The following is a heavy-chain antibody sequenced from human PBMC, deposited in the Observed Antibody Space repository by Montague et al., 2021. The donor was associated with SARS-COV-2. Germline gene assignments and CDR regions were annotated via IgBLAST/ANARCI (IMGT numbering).Heavy chain of an antibody. CDR3: AHLHTGFWNAYYSA. J-gene: IGHJ5*02. CDR2: IDRDDE. D-gene: IGHD3-3*01. Sequence: PALVKPTQTLTLTCTFSGFSLSTSGMCVSWVRQPPGKALEWLALIDRDDEYYSTSLKTRLTISKDTSKNQVVFTLTNMDPVDTATYFCAHLHTGFWNAYYSAWGQGTLVTVSS. CDR1: GFSLSTSGMC. V-gene: IGHV2-70*20.